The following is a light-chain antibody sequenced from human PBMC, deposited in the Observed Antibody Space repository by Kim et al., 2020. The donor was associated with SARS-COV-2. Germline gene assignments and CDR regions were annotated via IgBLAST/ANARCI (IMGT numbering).Light chain of an antibody. CDR2: GAS. Sequence: PGERVILSCRASQSIGTNVAWYQQKPGQAPRLLIHGASTRATGVPARFSGSGSGTEFTLIVSSLQSVDSAIYYCQQYNDWPPWTFGQGTKVDIK. V-gene: IGKV3-15*01. J-gene: IGKJ1*01. CDR3: QQYNDWPPWT. CDR1: QSIGTN.